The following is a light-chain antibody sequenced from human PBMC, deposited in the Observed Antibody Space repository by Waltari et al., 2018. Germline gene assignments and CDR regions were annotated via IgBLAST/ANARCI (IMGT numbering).Light chain of an antibody. CDR2: AVR. J-gene: IGLJ3*02. Sequence: QSDLTQPASLSGSPGQSITISCPGASSAIVGYDYVSWSVQQPGTAPNLLISAVRNRPPGVSARFSGSKSGNTASLTISGLQAGDDGNYFCSSYTTTGTVVFGGGTKVTV. V-gene: IGLV2-14*03. CDR3: SSYTTTGTVV. CDR1: SSAIVGYDY.